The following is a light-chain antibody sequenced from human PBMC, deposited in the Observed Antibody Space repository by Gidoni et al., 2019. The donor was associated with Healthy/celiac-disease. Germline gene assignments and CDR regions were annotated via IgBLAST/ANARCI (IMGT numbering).Light chain of an antibody. CDR1: QSISSW. CDR2: DAP. V-gene: IGKV1-5*01. Sequence: DIQMTQSPSTLSASVGDRVTITCRASQSISSWLAWYQQKPGKAPKLLIYDAPSLESGVPSRFSGSGSGTEFTLTISSLQPDDFATYYCQQYNSYSARTFGQGTKVEIK. CDR3: QQYNSYSART. J-gene: IGKJ1*01.